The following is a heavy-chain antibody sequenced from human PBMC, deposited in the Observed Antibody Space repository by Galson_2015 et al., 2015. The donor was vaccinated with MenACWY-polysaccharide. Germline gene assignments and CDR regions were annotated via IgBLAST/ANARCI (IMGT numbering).Heavy chain of an antibody. D-gene: IGHD2-21*01. CDR2: MNPNSGNT. V-gene: IGHV1-8*01. J-gene: IGHJ5*02. CDR1: GYKFSSYD. CDR3: SRIIARKHTFVHP. Sequence: SVKVSCKASGYKFSSYDINWVRQASGQGLEWMGWMNPNSGNTGYAQKFQGRVAMTRDTATSTAYMELRMLRYDDTAVYYCSRIIARKHTFVHPGGQGPLVSVS.